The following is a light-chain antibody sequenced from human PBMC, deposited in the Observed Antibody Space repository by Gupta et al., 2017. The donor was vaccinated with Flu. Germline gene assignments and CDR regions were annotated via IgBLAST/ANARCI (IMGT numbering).Light chain of an antibody. CDR1: QSLIYTDGYTY. CDR3: KQGTHWPYT. Sequence: ISCWSSQSLIYTDGYTYLNWFHQRPGQSPRRLIYKVSDRDSGVPDRFSGNGSDTDFTLKISRVEADDVWVYYCKQGTHWPYTFGQGTKLEI. J-gene: IGKJ2*01. V-gene: IGKV2-30*01. CDR2: KVS.